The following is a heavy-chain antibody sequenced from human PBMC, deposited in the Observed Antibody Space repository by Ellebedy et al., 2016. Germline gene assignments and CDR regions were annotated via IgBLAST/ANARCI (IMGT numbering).Heavy chain of an antibody. Sequence: GGSLRLSXAASGFTFSDSALHWVRQASGKGLEWVGRIRSKAYSYATAYAASVEGRFTVSRDDSRNTAYLQMNSLKTEDTAVYYCGYDFWSSYNNQNLDVWGKGTTVTVSS. J-gene: IGHJ6*04. CDR2: IRSKAYSYAT. CDR3: GYDFWSSYNNQNLDV. CDR1: GFTFSDSA. D-gene: IGHD3-3*01. V-gene: IGHV3-73*01.